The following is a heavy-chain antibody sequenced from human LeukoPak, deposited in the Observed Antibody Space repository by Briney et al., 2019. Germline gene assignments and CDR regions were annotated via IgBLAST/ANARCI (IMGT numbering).Heavy chain of an antibody. CDR3: AREVGHCSSTSCYLGWVVESWFDP. Sequence: SQTLSLTCAISGDSVSSNSAAWNWIRQSPSRGLEWLGRTYYRSKWYNDYAVSVKSRITINPDTSKNQFSLQLNSVTPEDTAVYYCAREVGHCSSTSCYLGWVVESWFDPWGQGTLVTVSS. CDR1: GDSVSSNSAA. J-gene: IGHJ5*02. CDR2: TYYRSKWYN. D-gene: IGHD2-2*01. V-gene: IGHV6-1*01.